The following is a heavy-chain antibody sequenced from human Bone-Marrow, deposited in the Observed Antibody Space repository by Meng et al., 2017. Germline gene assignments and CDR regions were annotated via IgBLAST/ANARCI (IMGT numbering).Heavy chain of an antibody. CDR2: IYYSGST. Sequence: QVQLQESGPGLVKPSQTLSLTCTCPGGSISSADYYWSWIRQPPGKGLEWIGYIYYSGSTYYNPSLKSRVTISVDTSKNQFSLKMSSVTAADTAVYYCARVGACSGGSCYFRLFDYWGQGTLVTVSS. V-gene: IGHV4-30-4*01. J-gene: IGHJ4*02. CDR3: ARVGACSGGSCYFRLFDY. CDR1: GGSISSADYY. D-gene: IGHD2-15*01.